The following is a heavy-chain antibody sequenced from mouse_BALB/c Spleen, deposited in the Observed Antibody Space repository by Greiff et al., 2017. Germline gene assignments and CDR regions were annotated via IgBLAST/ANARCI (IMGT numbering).Heavy chain of an antibody. V-gene: IGHV1S29*02. D-gene: IGHD2-3*01. J-gene: IGHJ3*01. CDR2: IYPYNGGT. CDR1: GYTFTDYN. Sequence: VQLQQSGPELVKPGASVKISCKASGYTFTDYNMHWVKQSHGKSLEWIGYIYPYNGGTGYNQKFKSKATLTVDNSSSTAYMELRSLTSEDSAVYYCARRDGYYGFAYWGQGALVTVSA. CDR3: ARRDGYYGFAY.